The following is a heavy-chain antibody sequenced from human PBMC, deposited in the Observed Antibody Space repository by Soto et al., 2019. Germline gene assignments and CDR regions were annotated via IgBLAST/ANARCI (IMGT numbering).Heavy chain of an antibody. CDR1: WYIFSSNIAS. CDR2: TYYRSKWYN. V-gene: IGHV6-1*01. D-gene: IGHD7-27*01. CDR3: ERDPSLGLGNGYGMEV. Sequence: SHPLXLTCAISWYIFSSNIASWDLIMQSPSRGLEWLGRTYYRSKWYNDYAVSVKSRITINPDTSKNQFSLQLKSVTPEDTAVYYCERDPSLGLGNGYGMEVWGQGTTV. J-gene: IGHJ6*01.